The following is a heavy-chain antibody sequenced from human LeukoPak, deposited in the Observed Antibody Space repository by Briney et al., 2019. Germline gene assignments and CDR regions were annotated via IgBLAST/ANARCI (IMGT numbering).Heavy chain of an antibody. J-gene: IGHJ4*02. CDR1: GGSISSYY. V-gene: IGHV4-59*01. CDR2: IYYSGST. D-gene: IGHD4-11*01. CDR3: ARTNYSNYVYYFDY. Sequence: ETLSLTCTVSGGSISSYYWSWIRQPPGKGLEWIGYIYYSGSTNYNPSLKSRVTISVDTSKNQFSLKLSSVTAADTAVYYCARTNYSNYVYYFDYWGQGTLVTVSS.